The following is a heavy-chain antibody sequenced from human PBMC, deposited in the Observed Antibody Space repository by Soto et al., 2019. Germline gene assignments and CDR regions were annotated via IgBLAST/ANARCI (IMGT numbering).Heavy chain of an antibody. J-gene: IGHJ6*02. V-gene: IGHV4-59*01. CDR3: ARDLWGYCGTDCYPLDV. D-gene: IGHD2-21*02. CDR1: GGSISRYY. CDR2: MYNTGRT. Sequence: QVQLQESGPGLVKPSETLSLTCTVSGGSISRYYWSWIRQPPGKGLEWIGYMYNTGRTVYNPSFTSRVTISVDTSKNHFSLQLDSVTAADTAVYYCARDLWGYCGTDCYPLDVWGQGTTVTVSS.